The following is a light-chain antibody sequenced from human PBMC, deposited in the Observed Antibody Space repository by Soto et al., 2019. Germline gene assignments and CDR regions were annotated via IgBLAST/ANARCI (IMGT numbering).Light chain of an antibody. CDR3: GTWDSSLSAGV. Sequence: QSVLTQPPSVSAAPGQKVTISCSGSRSNIGRNYVSWYQQVPGTAPKVLIYENNKRPSGIPDRFSGSKSGTSATLGITGLQTGDEADYYCGTWDSSLSAGVFGGGTQLTVL. CDR2: ENN. V-gene: IGLV1-51*01. J-gene: IGLJ2*01. CDR1: RSNIGRNY.